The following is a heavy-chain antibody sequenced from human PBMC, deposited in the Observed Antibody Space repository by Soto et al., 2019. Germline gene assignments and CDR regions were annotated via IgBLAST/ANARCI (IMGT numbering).Heavy chain of an antibody. V-gene: IGHV3-23*01. D-gene: IGHD2-21*02. CDR1: RLTFSNYA. CDR2: ISGSGAGT. Sequence: PGGSLRLSCAASRLTFSNYAMSWVRQAPGGGLEWVSAISGSGAGTYYADSVKGRFTVSRDKSKSTVYLQMNSLRVEDTAVYYCARRGCDSIFGSLDYWGQGTLVTVSS. J-gene: IGHJ4*02. CDR3: ARRGCDSIFGSLDY.